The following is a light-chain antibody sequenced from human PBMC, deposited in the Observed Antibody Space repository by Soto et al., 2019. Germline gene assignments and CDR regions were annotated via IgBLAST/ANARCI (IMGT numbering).Light chain of an antibody. V-gene: IGLV1-44*01. CDR2: SNN. CDR3: AAWDASLNGRL. Sequence: QSVLTQPPSASGTPGQRVTISCSGSSSNIGSNIVTWYQQLPGTAPKLLIYSNNQRPSGVPDRFSGSKSGTSASLAISGLQSEDEADYYCAAWDASLNGRLFGGGTKLTVL. J-gene: IGLJ3*02. CDR1: SSNIGSNI.